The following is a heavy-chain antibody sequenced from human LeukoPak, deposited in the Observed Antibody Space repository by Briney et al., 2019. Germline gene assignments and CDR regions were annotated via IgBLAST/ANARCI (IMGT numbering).Heavy chain of an antibody. CDR3: AAGAAAGTGDY. D-gene: IGHD6-13*01. J-gene: IGHJ4*02. CDR2: ISTSSRYI. Sequence: GSLRLSCAFSGFTFSDYYMTWIRQAPGKGLEWVSYISTSSRYINYADSVKGRFTISRDNAKNSLYLQMNSLRAEDTAVYYCAAGAAAGTGDYWGQGTLVTVSS. CDR1: GFTFSDYY. V-gene: IGHV3-11*03.